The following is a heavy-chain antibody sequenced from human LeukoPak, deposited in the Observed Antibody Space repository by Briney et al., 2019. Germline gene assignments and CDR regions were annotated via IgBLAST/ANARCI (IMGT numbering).Heavy chain of an antibody. Sequence: ASVKVSCKASGYTFTSYYMHWVRQAPGQGLEWMGWISAYNGNTNYAQKLQGRVTMTTDTSTSTAYMELRSLRSDDTAVYYCARAGYSSGWYLSDYWGQGTLVTVSS. D-gene: IGHD6-19*01. CDR2: ISAYNGNT. J-gene: IGHJ4*02. CDR3: ARAGYSSGWYLSDY. V-gene: IGHV1-18*04. CDR1: GYTFTSYY.